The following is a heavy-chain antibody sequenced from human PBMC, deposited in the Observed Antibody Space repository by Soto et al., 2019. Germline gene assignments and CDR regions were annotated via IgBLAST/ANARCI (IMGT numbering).Heavy chain of an antibody. D-gene: IGHD3-3*01. J-gene: IGHJ6*03. CDR3: ARTYYDFWSAPAYYYMDV. CDR2: MNPNSGNT. V-gene: IGHV1-8*01. CDR1: GYTFTSYD. Sequence: QVPLVQSGAEVKKPGASVKVSCKASGYTFTSYDINWVRQATGQGLEWMGWMNPNSGNTGYAQKFQGRVTMTRNTSISTAYMELSSLRSEDTAVYYCARTYYDFWSAPAYYYMDVWGKGTTVTVSS.